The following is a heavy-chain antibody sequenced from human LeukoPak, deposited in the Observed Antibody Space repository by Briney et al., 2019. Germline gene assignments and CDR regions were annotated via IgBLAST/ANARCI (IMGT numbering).Heavy chain of an antibody. D-gene: IGHD3-10*01. Sequence: ASVKVSCKTSGFTVSAYGIAWVRQAPGHGPEWMGRISNHNGNTKYAQKFQDRITVTTETSTGTASMELRSLKPDDTGIYYCTRGVALATVYYFDFWGRGTQVTVAS. J-gene: IGHJ4*02. V-gene: IGHV1-18*04. CDR2: ISNHNGNT. CDR3: TRGVALATVYYFDF. CDR1: GFTVSAYG.